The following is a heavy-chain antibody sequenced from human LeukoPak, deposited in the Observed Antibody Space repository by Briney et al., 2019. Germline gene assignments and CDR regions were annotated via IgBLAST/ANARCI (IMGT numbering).Heavy chain of an antibody. V-gene: IGHV1-24*01. CDR3: APDRGNLGWYLGFDY. Sequence: GASVKVSCKFSGYALSELSMQLVRQAPGKGLEWMGGFHPEDGETSYAQKFQGRVAGTEDPSTDPAYMELSRLRSEDTAVYYCAPDRGNLGWYLGFDYWGQGTVVTVSS. CDR1: GYALSELS. J-gene: IGHJ4*02. D-gene: IGHD6-19*01. CDR2: FHPEDGET.